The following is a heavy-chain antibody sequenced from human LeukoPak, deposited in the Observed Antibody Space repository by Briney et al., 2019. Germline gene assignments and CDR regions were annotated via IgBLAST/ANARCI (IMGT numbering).Heavy chain of an antibody. Sequence: GRSLRLSCAASGFTFSSYAMHWVRQAPGKGLEWVAVISYDGSNKYYADSVKGRFTISRDNSKNTLYLQMNSLRAEDTAVYYYARSQGFDYWGQGTLVTVSS. J-gene: IGHJ4*02. CDR2: ISYDGSNK. CDR1: GFTFSSYA. CDR3: ARSQGFDY. V-gene: IGHV3-30-3*01.